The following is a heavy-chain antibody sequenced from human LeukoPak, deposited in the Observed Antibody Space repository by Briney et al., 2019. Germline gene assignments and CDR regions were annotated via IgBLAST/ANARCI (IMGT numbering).Heavy chain of an antibody. Sequence: SETLSLTCTVSGGSISIYYWSWIRQPPGKGLEWIGYIYYSGSTNYNPSPKSRVTISVDTSKNQFSLKLSSVTAADTAVYYCGRALLRGHGSWFAPWGQGPLVPVSS. D-gene: IGHD4-17*01. CDR3: GRALLRGHGSWFAP. CDR1: GGSISIYY. J-gene: IGHJ5*02. CDR2: IYYSGST. V-gene: IGHV4-59*01.